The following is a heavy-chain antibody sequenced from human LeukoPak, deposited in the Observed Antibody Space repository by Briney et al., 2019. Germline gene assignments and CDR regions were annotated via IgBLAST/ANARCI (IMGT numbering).Heavy chain of an antibody. CDR3: ARKTGGYSYGHFDY. CDR2: IYYSGST. J-gene: IGHJ4*02. V-gene: IGHV4-59*08. CDR1: GGSISSYY. Sequence: SETQSLTCTVSGGSISSYYWSWIRQPPGKGLEWIGYIYYSGSTNYNPSLKSRVTISVDTSKNQFSLKLSSVTAADTAVYYCARKTGGYSYGHFDYWGQGTLVTVSS. D-gene: IGHD5-18*01.